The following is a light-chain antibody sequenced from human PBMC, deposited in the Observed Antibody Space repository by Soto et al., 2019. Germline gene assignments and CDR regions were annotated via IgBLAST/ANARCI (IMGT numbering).Light chain of an antibody. V-gene: IGLV1-44*01. Sequence: QSVLTQPPSASVTPGQRVTISCSGSSSNIGGNTVNWYQQFPGTAPKLLIYSNNQRPSGVPDRFSGSRSGTSASLAISGLQSEDEADYDCGAWDDGLNVVAFGGGTKLTVL. J-gene: IGLJ2*01. CDR1: SSNIGGNT. CDR2: SNN. CDR3: GAWDDGLNVVA.